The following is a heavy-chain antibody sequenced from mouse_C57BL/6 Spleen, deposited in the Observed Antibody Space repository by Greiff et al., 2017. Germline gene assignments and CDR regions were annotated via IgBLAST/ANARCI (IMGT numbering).Heavy chain of an antibody. CDR1: GFSLTSYG. CDR3: ARKEGYYYGSSLYAMDY. CDR2: IWSGGST. J-gene: IGHJ4*01. Sequence: QVQLQQSGPGLVQPSQSLSITCTVSGFSLTSYGVHWVRQSPGKGLEWLGVIWSGGSTDYNAAFISRLSISKDNSKSQVFFKMNSLQADDTAIYYCARKEGYYYGSSLYAMDYWGQGTSVTVSS. V-gene: IGHV2-2*01. D-gene: IGHD1-1*01.